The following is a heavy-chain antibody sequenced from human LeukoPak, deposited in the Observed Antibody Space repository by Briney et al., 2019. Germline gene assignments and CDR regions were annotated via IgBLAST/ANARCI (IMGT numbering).Heavy chain of an antibody. D-gene: IGHD3-16*01. CDR2: ISYDGSNK. V-gene: IGHV3-30*18. J-gene: IGHJ4*02. CDR3: AKEGYYDYVWGSSTGIDY. CDR1: GFTFSSYG. Sequence: GRSLRLSCAASGFTFSSYGMHWVRQAPGKGLEWVAVISYDGSNKYYADSVKGRFTISRDNSKNTLYLQMNSLRAEDTAVYYCAKEGYYDYVWGSSTGIDYWGQGTLVTVSS.